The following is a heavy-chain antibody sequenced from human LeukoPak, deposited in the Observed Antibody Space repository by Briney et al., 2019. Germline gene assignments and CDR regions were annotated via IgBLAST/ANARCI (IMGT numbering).Heavy chain of an antibody. V-gene: IGHV4-34*01. Sequence: SETLSLTCAVYGGSFSGYFCIWIRQPPGKGLEWIGEINHSGRSNYNPSLKRRVTISADTSKNEFSLKLSSVTAADTAVYYCARRYYYYYMDVWGKGTTVTVSS. J-gene: IGHJ6*03. CDR1: GGSFSGYF. CDR3: ARRYYYYYMDV. CDR2: INHSGRS.